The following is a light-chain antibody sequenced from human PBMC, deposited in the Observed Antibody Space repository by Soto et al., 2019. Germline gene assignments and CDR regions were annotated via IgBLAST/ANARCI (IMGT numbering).Light chain of an antibody. Sequence: QSVLTQPASVSGSPGQSITISFTGTSSDVGGYNYVSWYQQHPGRAPKLMIYDVSYRPSGVSNRFSGSKSGNTASLTISGLQAEDEADYYCTSYTSSTIVVFGGGTQLTVL. V-gene: IGLV2-14*01. J-gene: IGLJ2*01. CDR2: DVS. CDR3: TSYTSSTIVV. CDR1: SSDVGGYNY.